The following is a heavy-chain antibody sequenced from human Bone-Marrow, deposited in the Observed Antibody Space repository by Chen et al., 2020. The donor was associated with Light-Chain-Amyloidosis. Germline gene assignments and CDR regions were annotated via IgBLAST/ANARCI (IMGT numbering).Heavy chain of an antibody. J-gene: IGHJ4*02. CDR3: ARGTMTSVDWSYYCDF. D-gene: IGHD3-22*01. V-gene: IGHV4-31*02. CDR2: IYYGGNS. Sequence: TWLRQHPGRGRGWIGYIYYGGNSRYNPSLMSRVTISLDTSKNQFSLNLSSVTAADTAVYYCARGTMTSVDWSYYCDFWGQGTLVTVSS.